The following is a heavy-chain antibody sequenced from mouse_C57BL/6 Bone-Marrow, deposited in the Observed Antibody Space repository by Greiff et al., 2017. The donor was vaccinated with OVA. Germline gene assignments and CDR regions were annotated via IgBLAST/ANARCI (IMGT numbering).Heavy chain of an antibody. J-gene: IGHJ3*01. Sequence: QVQLQQPGAELVKPGASVKPSCKASGYTFTSYWMQWVKQRPGQGLEWIGEIDPSDSYTNYNQKFKGKATLTVDTSSSTAYMQLSSLTSEDSAVYYCARPYGREAYWGQGTLVTVSA. CDR3: ARPYGREAY. CDR1: GYTFTSYW. CDR2: IDPSDSYT. V-gene: IGHV1-50*01. D-gene: IGHD1-1*01.